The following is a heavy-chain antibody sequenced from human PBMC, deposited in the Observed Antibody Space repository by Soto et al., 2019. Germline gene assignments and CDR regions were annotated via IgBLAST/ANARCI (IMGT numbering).Heavy chain of an antibody. J-gene: IGHJ6*02. CDR2: IIPIFGTA. Sequence: QVQLVQSGAEVKKPGSSVKVSCKASGGTFSSYAISWVRQAPGQGLEWMGGIIPIFGTANYAQKFQGRVTITADESTSTAYKELSSLRPDDTAVYYCARAEGWWQLTDYYYYGMDVWGQGTTLTVSS. D-gene: IGHD2-15*01. V-gene: IGHV1-69*01. CDR1: GGTFSSYA. CDR3: ARAEGWWQLTDYYYYGMDV.